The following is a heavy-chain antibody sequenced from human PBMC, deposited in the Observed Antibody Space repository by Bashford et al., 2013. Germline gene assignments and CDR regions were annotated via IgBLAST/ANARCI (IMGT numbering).Heavy chain of an antibody. Sequence: SSETLSLTCAVYGGSFSGYYWSWIRQPPGRGLEWIGEINHSGSTNYNPSLKSRVTISVDTSKNQFSLKLSSVTAADTAVYYCAGGPEKDWYFDLWGRGTLVTVSS. CDR2: INHSGST. V-gene: IGHV4-34*01. D-gene: IGHD3-10*01. CDR1: GGSFSGYY. J-gene: IGHJ2*01. CDR3: AGGPEKDWYFDL.